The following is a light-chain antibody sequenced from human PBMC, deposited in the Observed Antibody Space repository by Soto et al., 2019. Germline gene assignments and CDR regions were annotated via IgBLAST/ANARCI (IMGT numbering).Light chain of an antibody. Sequence: DILLSQVPDSLRASVGGGVTITCQASEDISNYLNWYQQKPGKAPKLLIYDAYNLETGVPSRFSGSGSGTDFTFTISSLQPEDIATYYCKQYDNLPITFGQGTRLEIK. CDR2: DAY. J-gene: IGKJ5*01. CDR1: EDISNY. CDR3: KQYDNLPIT. V-gene: IGKV1-33*01.